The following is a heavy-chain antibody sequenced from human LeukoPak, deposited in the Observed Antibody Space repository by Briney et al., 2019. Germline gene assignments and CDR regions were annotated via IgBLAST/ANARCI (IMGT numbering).Heavy chain of an antibody. J-gene: IGHJ4*02. Sequence: GGSLRLSCEASGFXFSSHGIHWVRQAPGKGLEWVAVIWYDGSYEYYADSVKGRFTISRDNSNSTLYLQMNSLRAEDTAVYYCARDRSTSCYYFDYWGQGALVTVSS. D-gene: IGHD2-2*01. V-gene: IGHV3-33*08. CDR1: GFXFSSHG. CDR3: ARDRSTSCYYFDY. CDR2: IWYDGSYE.